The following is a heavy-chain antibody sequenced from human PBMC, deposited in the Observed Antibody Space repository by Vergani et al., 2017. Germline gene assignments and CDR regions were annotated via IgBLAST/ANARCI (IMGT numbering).Heavy chain of an antibody. J-gene: IGHJ5*02. V-gene: IGHV4-39*01. CDR1: GASIRSSNYY. D-gene: IGHD6-19*01. Sequence: QLQLQESGPGLVKPSATLSLTCSVSGASIRSSNYYWGWIRQPPGKGLEWIASIYYSGSTYYHPSLKSRVTISVDTSKNQFSLNLSSVTAADTAVYFCARHSTVEWLVKLGWIDPWGQGILVTVSS. CDR3: ARHSTVEWLVKLGWIDP. CDR2: IYYSGST.